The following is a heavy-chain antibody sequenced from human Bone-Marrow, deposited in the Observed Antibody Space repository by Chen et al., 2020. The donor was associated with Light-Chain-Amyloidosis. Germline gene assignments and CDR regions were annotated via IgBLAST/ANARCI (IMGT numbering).Heavy chain of an antibody. CDR1: GDSLFNDKYY. V-gene: IGHV4-61*02. Sequence: QVQLQESGPGLVKPSQTLSLTCTVSGDSLFNDKYYWHWIRQPAGKGLEWIGRVYNSGSTRYNPSLKSRITISVNTAKNQFSLNLTSVTATETAVYYCVRDVMSTTGHRWFESWGQGTVVTVS. CDR2: VYNSGST. D-gene: IGHD1-26*01. J-gene: IGHJ5*01. CDR3: VRDVMSTTGHRWFES.